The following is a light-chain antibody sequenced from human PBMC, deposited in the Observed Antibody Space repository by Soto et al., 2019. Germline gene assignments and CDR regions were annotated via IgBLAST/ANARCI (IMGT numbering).Light chain of an antibody. J-gene: IGLJ2*01. CDR3: CSYAGTYTEV. Sequence: QSVLTQPRSVSGSPGQSVTISCTGTSSDVGDYNYVSWYQQHPGKAPELVIYDVNKRPSGVPDRFSGSKSGNTASLTISGLLADDEADYYCCSYAGTYTEVFGGGTKLTVL. CDR1: SSDVGDYNY. CDR2: DVN. V-gene: IGLV2-11*01.